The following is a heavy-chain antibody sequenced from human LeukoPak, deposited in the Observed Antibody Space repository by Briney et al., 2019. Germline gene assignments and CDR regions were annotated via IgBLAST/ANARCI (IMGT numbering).Heavy chain of an antibody. CDR1: GYTFTSHY. CDR3: ATELRWKDH. J-gene: IGHJ4*02. Sequence: ASVKVSCKASGYTFTSHYMHWVRQAPGQGLEWMGIINPSGGSTTYAQKFQGRVTMTRDTSISTAYMELSSLTSEDTAVYYCATELRWKDHWGQGTLVTVSS. D-gene: IGHD4-23*01. CDR2: INPSGGST. V-gene: IGHV1-46*01.